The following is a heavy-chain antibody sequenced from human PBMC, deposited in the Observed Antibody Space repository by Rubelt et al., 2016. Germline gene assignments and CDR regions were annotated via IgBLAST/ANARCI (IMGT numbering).Heavy chain of an antibody. CDR1: GGSITSGNYY. D-gene: IGHD3-3*01. Sequence: QVQLQESGPGLVKPSQTLSLTCTVSGGSITSGNYYWNWIRRHPGKGLEWIGYVFHSGGTYYTPSLQSRVNISIDTSKNQFPLHLGSVTAADTAVYYCARTAANWSGHYYFNFWGQGTLVTVSS. CDR3: ARTAANWSGHYYFNF. V-gene: IGHV4-31*03. J-gene: IGHJ4*02. CDR2: VFHSGGT.